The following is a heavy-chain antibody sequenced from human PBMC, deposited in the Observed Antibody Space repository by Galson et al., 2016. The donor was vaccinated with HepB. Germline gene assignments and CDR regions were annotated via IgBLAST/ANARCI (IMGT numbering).Heavy chain of an antibody. CDR1: GFTFSTYA. CDR2: VTPGGST. CDR3: AKDRHPYDYIGGKDY. J-gene: IGHJ4*02. Sequence: SLRLSCAASGFTFSTYAMNWVRQAPGKGLEWVSGVTPGGSTYYADSVKGRFTISRDNSENTLFLQMNSLSAEDTATYYCAKDRHPYDYIGGKDYCGQGTLVTVSS. V-gene: IGHV3-23*01. D-gene: IGHD3-16*01.